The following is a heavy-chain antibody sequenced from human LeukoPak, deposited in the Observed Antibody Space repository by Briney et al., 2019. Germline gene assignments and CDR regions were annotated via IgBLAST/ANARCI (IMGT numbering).Heavy chain of an antibody. CDR2: IYPGDSDT. CDR1: GYSFTSYW. Sequence: GESLKISCKGSGYSFTSYWIGWVRQMPGQGLEWMGIIYPGDSDTRYSPSFQGQATISAYKSISTAYLQWSSLKASDTAMYYCARLRPQDAFDIWGQGTMVTVSS. V-gene: IGHV5-51*01. CDR3: ARLRPQDAFDI. J-gene: IGHJ3*02.